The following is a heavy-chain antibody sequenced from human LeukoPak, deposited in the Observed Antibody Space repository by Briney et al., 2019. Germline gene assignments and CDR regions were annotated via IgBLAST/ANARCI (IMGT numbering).Heavy chain of an antibody. Sequence: SETLSLTCTVSGGSISSYYWSWIRQPPGKGLEWIGYIYYSGSTNYIPSLKSRVTISVDTSKNQFSLKLSSVTAADTAVYYCARRTSLWLAYFDYWGQGTLVTVSS. V-gene: IGHV4-59*08. D-gene: IGHD6-19*01. CDR2: IYYSGST. J-gene: IGHJ4*02. CDR1: GGSISSYY. CDR3: ARRTSLWLAYFDY.